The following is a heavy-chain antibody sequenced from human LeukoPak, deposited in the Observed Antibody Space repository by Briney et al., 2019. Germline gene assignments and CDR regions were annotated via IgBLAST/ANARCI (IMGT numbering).Heavy chain of an antibody. CDR2: ISSNSAYI. Sequence: GGSLRLSCAASGCIFSSYSMNCVRQAPGKGLECVSSISSNSAYIYYADSVKGRFTTSRDNAKNSLYLQMNSLRAEDTAVYYCAREMDVWGQGTTVTVSS. J-gene: IGHJ6*02. V-gene: IGHV3-21*01. CDR3: AREMDV. CDR1: GCIFSSYS.